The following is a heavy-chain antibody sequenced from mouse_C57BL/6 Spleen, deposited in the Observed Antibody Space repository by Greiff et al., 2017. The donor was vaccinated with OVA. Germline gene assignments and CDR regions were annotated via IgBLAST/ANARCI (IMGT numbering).Heavy chain of an antibody. Sequence: EVKLVVSGGGLVKPGGSLKLSCAASGFTFSSYTMSWVRQTPEKRLEWVATISGGGGNTYYPDSVKGRFTISRDNAKNTLYLQMSSLRSEDTALYYYARDGYYDFDYWGQGTTLTVSS. D-gene: IGHD2-3*01. V-gene: IGHV5-9*01. CDR3: ARDGYYDFDY. CDR2: ISGGGGNT. CDR1: GFTFSSYT. J-gene: IGHJ2*01.